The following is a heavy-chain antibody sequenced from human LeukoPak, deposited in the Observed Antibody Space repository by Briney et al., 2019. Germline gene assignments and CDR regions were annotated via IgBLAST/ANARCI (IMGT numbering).Heavy chain of an antibody. CDR3: ATRKYLLTRVPSRGRHAFDI. V-gene: IGHV4-34*01. CDR2: ICHSGST. Sequence: SETLSLTCAVYGGSFSGYYWSWIRQPPGKGLEWIGEICHSGSTNYNPSLKSRVTISVDTSKNQFSLKLSSVTAADTAVYYCATRKYLLTRVPSRGRHAFDIWGQGTMVTVSS. D-gene: IGHD6-19*01. J-gene: IGHJ3*02. CDR1: GGSFSGYY.